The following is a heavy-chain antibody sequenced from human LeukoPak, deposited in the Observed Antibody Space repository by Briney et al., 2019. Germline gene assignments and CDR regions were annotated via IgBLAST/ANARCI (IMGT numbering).Heavy chain of an antibody. CDR1: GGSFSGCY. CDR2: INQSGSP. J-gene: IGHJ4*02. Sequence: SETLSLTCAVYGGSFSGCYWSWIRQPPGKGLEWIGEINQSGSPNYNPSLKSRITISVDTSKNQFSLKLRSVTAADTAVFYCARVIGDVSGYYVDYWGQGALVTVSS. D-gene: IGHD3-22*01. CDR3: ARVIGDVSGYYVDY. V-gene: IGHV4-34*01.